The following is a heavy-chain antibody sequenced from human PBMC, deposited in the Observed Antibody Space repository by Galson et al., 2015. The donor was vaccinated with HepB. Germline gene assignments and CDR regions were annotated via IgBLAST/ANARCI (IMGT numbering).Heavy chain of an antibody. D-gene: IGHD1-26*01. CDR1: GYTFTGQY. V-gene: IGHV1-2*02. Sequence: SVKVSCKASGYTFTGQYIHWVRQAPGQGLEWMGWINPNSGNTNSAQKFQGRVTVTRDTSISTAYMELSRLRSDDSAIYYCARTLKVGATTFWYFDLWGRGTLVTVSS. J-gene: IGHJ2*01. CDR2: INPNSGNT. CDR3: ARTLKVGATTFWYFDL.